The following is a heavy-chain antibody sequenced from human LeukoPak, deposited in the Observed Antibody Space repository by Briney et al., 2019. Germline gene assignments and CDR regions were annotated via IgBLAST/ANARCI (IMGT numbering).Heavy chain of an antibody. J-gene: IGHJ4*02. D-gene: IGHD2-8*02. CDR3: ASVSVTGGYYFDY. CDR2: IYYSGST. V-gene: IGHV4-59*01. Sequence: QASETLSLTCAVYGGSFSSYYWSWIRQPPGKGLEWIGYIYYSGSTNYNPSLKSRVTISVDTSKNQFSLKLSSVTAADTAVYYCASVSVTGGYYFDYWGQGTLVTVSS. CDR1: GGSFSSYY.